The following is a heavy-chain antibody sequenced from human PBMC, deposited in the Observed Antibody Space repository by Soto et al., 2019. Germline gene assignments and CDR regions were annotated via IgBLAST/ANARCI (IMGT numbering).Heavy chain of an antibody. CDR1: GGSISNDY. CDR3: ASGGNWFDP. D-gene: IGHD3-16*01. J-gene: IGHJ5*02. CDR2: MYYNGNI. V-gene: IGHV4-59*01. Sequence: SETLSLTCNVSGGSISNDYWTWVRQSAEKGLEWIGYMYYNGNINYNPSLKSRVTISIDTSKNQFSLTLKSVTAADTAVYYCASGGNWFDPWGQGVLVTVSS.